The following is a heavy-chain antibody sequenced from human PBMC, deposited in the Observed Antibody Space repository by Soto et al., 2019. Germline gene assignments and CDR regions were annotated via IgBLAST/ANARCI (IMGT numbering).Heavy chain of an antibody. D-gene: IGHD1-26*01. V-gene: IGHV3-48*03. CDR2: ITSSGSTI. CDR1: GITFSSYE. J-gene: IGHJ4*02. CDR3: ASDAGYSGSYYL. Sequence: PGGSLRLSGAASGITFSSYEMNGCRKAPGKGLEWVSYITSSGSTIYFADSVKGRFTNSRDTAKNSLYLQMNSLRAKDTAVYYCASDAGYSGSYYLWGQGTLVTVSS.